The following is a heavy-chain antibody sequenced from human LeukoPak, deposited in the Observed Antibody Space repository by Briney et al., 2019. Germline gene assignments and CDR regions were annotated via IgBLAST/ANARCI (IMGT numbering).Heavy chain of an antibody. Sequence: PGGSPRLSCAASGFTFSSYAMSWVRQAPGKGLEWVSAISGSGGSTYYADSVKGRFTISRDNSKNTLYLQMNSLRAEDTAVYYCAKDPHAIVATASEGDYWGQGTLVTVSS. CDR2: ISGSGGST. CDR1: GFTFSSYA. J-gene: IGHJ4*02. D-gene: IGHD5-12*01. V-gene: IGHV3-23*01. CDR3: AKDPHAIVATASEGDY.